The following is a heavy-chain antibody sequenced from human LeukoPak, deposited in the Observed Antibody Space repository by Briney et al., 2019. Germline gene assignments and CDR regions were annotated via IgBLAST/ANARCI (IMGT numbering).Heavy chain of an antibody. D-gene: IGHD5-18*01. V-gene: IGHV1-2*02. J-gene: IGHJ4*02. CDR1: GYTFTAYY. CDR3: ARDGRAFTAMARGAYFDY. CDR2: INPNSGGT. Sequence: ASVKVSCKASGYTFTAYYLHWVRQAPGQGLEWMGWINPNSGGTNYAQKFQGRVTMTRDTSISTAYMELSRLRSDDTAVYYCARDGRAFTAMARGAYFDYWGQGTLVTVSS.